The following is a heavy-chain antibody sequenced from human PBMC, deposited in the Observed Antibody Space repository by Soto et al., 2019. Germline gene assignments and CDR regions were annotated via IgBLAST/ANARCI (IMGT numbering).Heavy chain of an antibody. V-gene: IGHV3-23*01. CDR1: GFTFSSYA. D-gene: IGHD5-12*01. J-gene: IGHJ6*02. CDR3: AKDTSTIPFEYYYYGMDV. CDR2: ISGSGGST. Sequence: PGGSLRLSCAASGFTFSSYAMSWVRQAPGKGLEWVSAISGSGGSTYYADSVKGRFTISRDNSKNTLYLQMNSLRAEDTAVYYCAKDTSTIPFEYYYYGMDVWGQGTTVTVSS.